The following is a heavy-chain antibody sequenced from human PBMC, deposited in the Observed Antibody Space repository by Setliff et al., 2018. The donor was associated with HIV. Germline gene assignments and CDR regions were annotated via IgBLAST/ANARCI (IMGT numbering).Heavy chain of an antibody. CDR2: ISAGGHQT. V-gene: IGHV1-3*01. D-gene: IGHD3-16*01. J-gene: IGHJ4*02. CDR1: GYSFSTYS. CDR3: AIGGGDGHPTWVY. Sequence: ASVKVSCKASGYSFSTYSLHWVRQAPGQGLEWVGWISAGGHQTKYSAKFQDRVTITADTSASTAYLQLSALRSEDTAVFYCAIGGGDGHPTWVYWGLGTLVTVSS.